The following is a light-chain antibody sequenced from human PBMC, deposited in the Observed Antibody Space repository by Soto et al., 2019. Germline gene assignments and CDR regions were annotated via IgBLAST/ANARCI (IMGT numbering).Light chain of an antibody. CDR3: CSYTRRSTLV. J-gene: IGLJ2*01. V-gene: IGLV2-23*01. CDR2: EGT. Sequence: QSALTQPASLSGSPGQSITISCTGASSDVGNFNRVSWFQQHPDKAPKLMIYEGTKRPSGISDRFSGSKSGYTASLTISGLQVEDEADYYCCSYTRRSTLVFGGGTKRTVL. CDR1: SSDVGNFNR.